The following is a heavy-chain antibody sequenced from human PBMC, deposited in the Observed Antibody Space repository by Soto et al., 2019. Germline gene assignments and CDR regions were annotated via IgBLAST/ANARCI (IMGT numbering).Heavy chain of an antibody. J-gene: IGHJ4*02. CDR1: GFTFSDHY. CDR2: TRNKANSYTT. D-gene: IGHD1-26*01. V-gene: IGHV3-72*01. Sequence: EVQLVESGGGLVQPGGSLRLSCAASGFTFSDHYMDWVRQAPGKGLEWVGRTRNKANSYTTEYAASVKGRFTISRDDSKNSLYLQMNSLKTEDTAVYYCVSSTGIYRNFDYWGQGTLVTVSS. CDR3: VSSTGIYRNFDY.